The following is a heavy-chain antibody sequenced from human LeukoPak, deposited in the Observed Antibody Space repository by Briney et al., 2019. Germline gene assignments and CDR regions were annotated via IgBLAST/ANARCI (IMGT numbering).Heavy chain of an antibody. D-gene: IGHD3-16*01. J-gene: IGHJ6*02. V-gene: IGHV1-2*02. CDR2: INPNSGGT. CDR3: ARDWDGMDV. CDR1: GYTFTGYY. Sequence: ASVKISCKASGYTFTGYYMHWMRQAPGQGLEWLGWINPNSGGTNFAQKFQGRVTMTRDTSISTAYMELSKLRSDDTAVYYCARDWDGMDVWGQGTTVTVSS.